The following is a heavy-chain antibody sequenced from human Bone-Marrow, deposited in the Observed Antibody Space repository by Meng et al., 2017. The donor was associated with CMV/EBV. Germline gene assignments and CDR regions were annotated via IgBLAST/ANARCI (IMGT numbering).Heavy chain of an antibody. CDR2: LMPILDIA. CDR3: ARDRRANYDYYGMDV. V-gene: IGHV1-69*04. Sequence: SVKVSCKASGYTFTSYDINWVRQATGQGLEWMGRLMPILDIANYTPRLQGRVTITADKSTSTSYLELSSLTSEDTAVYYCARDRRANYDYYGMDVWGQGTTVTVSS. J-gene: IGHJ6*02. CDR1: GYTFTSYD.